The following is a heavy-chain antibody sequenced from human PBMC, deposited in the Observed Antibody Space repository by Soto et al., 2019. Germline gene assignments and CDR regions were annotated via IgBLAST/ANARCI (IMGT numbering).Heavy chain of an antibody. J-gene: IGHJ4*02. Sequence: GGSLRLSCTASGFTFGDYAMSWFRQAPGKGLEWVGFIRSKAYGGTTEHAASVKGRFTISRGDSKSIAYLQMNSLKTEDTAVYYCTRGGLLGTMIVVVIPDYWGQGTLVTVSS. V-gene: IGHV3-49*03. CDR1: GFTFGDYA. D-gene: IGHD3-22*01. CDR3: TRGGLLGTMIVVVIPDY. CDR2: IRSKAYGGTT.